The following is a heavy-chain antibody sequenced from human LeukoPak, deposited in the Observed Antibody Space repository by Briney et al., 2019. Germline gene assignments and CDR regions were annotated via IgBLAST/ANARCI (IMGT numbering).Heavy chain of an antibody. CDR3: ARDRRIFHNPVPIFYYYGIDV. CDR1: GGTFSSYA. D-gene: IGHD2/OR15-2a*01. V-gene: IGHV1-69*04. Sequence: GASVKVSYKASGGTFSSYAISWVRQAPGQGLEWMGRIIPIFGIANYAQKFQGRVTITADKSTSTAYMELSSLRSEDTAVYYCARDRRIFHNPVPIFYYYGIDVWGQGTTVTVSS. J-gene: IGHJ6*02. CDR2: IIPIFGIA.